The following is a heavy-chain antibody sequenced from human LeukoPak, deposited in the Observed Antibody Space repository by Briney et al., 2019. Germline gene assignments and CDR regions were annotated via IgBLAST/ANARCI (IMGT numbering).Heavy chain of an antibody. D-gene: IGHD1-1*01. Sequence: SETLSLTCTVSGGSISSYYWSWIRQPPGRGLEWLGYIHYSGSTNYNPSLKSRVTISVDTSKNQFSLRLSSVTAADTAVYYCATAGDWNDVPHWGQGTLVTVSS. CDR3: ATAGDWNDVPH. J-gene: IGHJ4*02. V-gene: IGHV4-59*01. CDR1: GGSISSYY. CDR2: IHYSGST.